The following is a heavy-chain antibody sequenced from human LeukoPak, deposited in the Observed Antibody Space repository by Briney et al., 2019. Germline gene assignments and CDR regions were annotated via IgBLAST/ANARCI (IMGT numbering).Heavy chain of an antibody. D-gene: IGHD1-26*01. CDR3: VREQDQPNPFSSSLYFDL. J-gene: IGHJ2*01. Sequence: SETLSLTCTVFGDSLSSYYWSWIRQPAGKGLEWIGRIYISGRTNSSPSLRSRLTISIATSKNQFSLNLTSVTAADTAVYYCVREQDQPNPFSSSLYFDLSGRGSLGTVSS. V-gene: IGHV4-4*07. CDR2: IYISGRT. CDR1: GDSLSSYY.